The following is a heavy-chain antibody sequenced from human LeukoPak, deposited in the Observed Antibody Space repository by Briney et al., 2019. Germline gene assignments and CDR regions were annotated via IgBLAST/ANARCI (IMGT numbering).Heavy chain of an antibody. CDR2: IYYSGST. J-gene: IGHJ4*02. V-gene: IGHV4-39*07. D-gene: IGHD6-13*01. CDR3: AREGIAAAGTITDY. Sequence: SETLSLTCTVSGGSISSSSYYWGWIRQPPGKGLEWIGSIYYSGSTYYNPSLKSRVTISVDTSKNQFSLKLSSVTAADTAVYYCAREGIAAAGTITDYWGQGTLVTVSS. CDR1: GGSISSSSYY.